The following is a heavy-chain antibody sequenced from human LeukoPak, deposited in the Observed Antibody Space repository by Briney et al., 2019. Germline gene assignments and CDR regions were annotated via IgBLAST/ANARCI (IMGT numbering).Heavy chain of an antibody. V-gene: IGHV1-2*02. CDR3: AKDIVGATPWFDS. D-gene: IGHD1-26*01. J-gene: IGHJ5*01. CDR1: GYTFTDYY. CDR2: INPKSGGT. Sequence: ASVKVSCKASGYTFTDYYIHWVRQAPGQRLEWMGWINPKSGGTNYAQKFQGRVTMTRDTSISTAYVELSRLGSDDTAVYYCAKDIVGATPWFDSWGQGTLVTVSS.